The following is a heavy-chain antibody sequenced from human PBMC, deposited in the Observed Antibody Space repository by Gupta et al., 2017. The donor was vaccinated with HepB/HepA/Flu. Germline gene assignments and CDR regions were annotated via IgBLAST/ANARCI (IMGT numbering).Heavy chain of an antibody. V-gene: IGHV3-30*18. CDR3: AQARFSSSWAPHLNNYYHYGMDV. CDR1: GFTFSYYG. J-gene: IGHJ6*02. CDR2: ISYDGNTK. D-gene: IGHD6-13*01. Sequence: QVQLVESGGGVVQPGGSLRLSCAGSGFTFSYYGFHWVRQAPGKGLEWVAFISYDGNTKYYGDSVQGRFTISRDNSKNTLYLEMNSLRSEDTAIYHCAQARFSSSWAPHLNNYYHYGMDVWGQGTTVTVSS.